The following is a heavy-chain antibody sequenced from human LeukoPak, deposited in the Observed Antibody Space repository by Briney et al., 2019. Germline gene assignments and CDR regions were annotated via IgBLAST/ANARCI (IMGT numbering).Heavy chain of an antibody. D-gene: IGHD5-12*01. CDR3: ARAIGGSRSYSGYGVFDY. CDR1: GGSISSSSYY. J-gene: IGHJ4*02. V-gene: IGHV4-39*07. Sequence: PSETLSLTCTVSGGSISSSSYYWGWIRQPPGKGLEWIGSIYYSGSTYYNPSLKSRVTISVDTSKNQFSLKLSPVTAADTAVYYCARAIGGSRSYSGYGVFDYWGQGTLVTVSS. CDR2: IYYSGST.